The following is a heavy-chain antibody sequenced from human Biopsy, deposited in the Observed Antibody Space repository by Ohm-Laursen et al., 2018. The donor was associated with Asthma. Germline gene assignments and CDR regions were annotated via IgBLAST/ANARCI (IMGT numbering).Heavy chain of an antibody. CDR1: GGTFNTYV. CDR3: ARKAGPCISRTCYSLDF. D-gene: IGHD2-2*01. J-gene: IGHJ4*02. Sequence: GASVKVSCKPLGGTFNTYVIGWVRQAPGQGLEWMGGINSVFGTTNYPQKFQDRVTITADDSTSTVYMELSSLRSEDTAVYYCARKAGPCISRTCYSLDFWGQGTLVTVSS. V-gene: IGHV1-69*13. CDR2: INSVFGTT.